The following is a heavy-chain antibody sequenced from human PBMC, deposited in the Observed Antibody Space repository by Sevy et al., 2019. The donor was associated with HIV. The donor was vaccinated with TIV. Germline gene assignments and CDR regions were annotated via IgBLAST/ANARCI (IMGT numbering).Heavy chain of an antibody. Sequence: GGSLRLSCAASGFTFSSYSMNWVRQAPGKGLEWVSSISSSSSYIYYADSVKGRFTISRDNAKNSLYLQMNSLRAEDTAVYYCARDYYYDSSGYDQPFDYWGQGTLVTVSS. D-gene: IGHD3-22*01. J-gene: IGHJ4*02. CDR3: ARDYYYDSSGYDQPFDY. CDR1: GFTFSSYS. CDR2: ISSSSSYI. V-gene: IGHV3-21*01.